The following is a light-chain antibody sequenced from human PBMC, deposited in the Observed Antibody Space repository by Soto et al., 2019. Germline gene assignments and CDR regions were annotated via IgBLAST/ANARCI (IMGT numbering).Light chain of an antibody. Sequence: EAVTLAYRASQSVSGYLDWFHQKPGQAPRLVLLRIFTRAIGVPARFSGSGSETEFTLTTCGLQSQASEAYYCLQHYSGPWSLGQGTKVDIK. V-gene: IGKV3-15*01. CDR2: RIF. CDR1: QSVSGY. CDR3: LQHYSGPWS. J-gene: IGKJ1*01.